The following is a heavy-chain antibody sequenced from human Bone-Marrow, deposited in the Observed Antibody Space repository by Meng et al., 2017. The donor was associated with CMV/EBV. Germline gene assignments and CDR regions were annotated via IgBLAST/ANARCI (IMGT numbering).Heavy chain of an antibody. V-gene: IGHV1-2*02. J-gene: IGHJ5*02. CDR2: INPNSGGT. CDR1: GYTFTGYY. Sequence: ASVKVSCKASGYTFTGYYMHWVRQAPGQGLEWMGWINPNSGGTNYAQKFQGRVTMTRDTSISTAYMELSRLRSDDTAVYYCARGPYSGYDRGWFDPWGQGTLVTVYS. D-gene: IGHD5-12*01. CDR3: ARGPYSGYDRGWFDP.